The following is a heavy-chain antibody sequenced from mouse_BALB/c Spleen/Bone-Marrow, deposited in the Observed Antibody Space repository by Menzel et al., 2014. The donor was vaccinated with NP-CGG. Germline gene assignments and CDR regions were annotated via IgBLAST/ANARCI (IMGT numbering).Heavy chain of an antibody. CDR3: ARRNRDYYAMDY. J-gene: IGHJ4*01. CDR2: INPGSGGT. CDR1: GHAFTNYL. Sequence: VKLMESGAELVRPGTSVKVSCKASGHAFTNYLLEWVKQRPGQGLEWIGVINPGSGGTKYNEKFKGKATLTVDKSSSTAYMQLSSLTSYDSAVYFCARRNRDYYAMDYWGQGTSVTVSS. V-gene: IGHV1-54*01.